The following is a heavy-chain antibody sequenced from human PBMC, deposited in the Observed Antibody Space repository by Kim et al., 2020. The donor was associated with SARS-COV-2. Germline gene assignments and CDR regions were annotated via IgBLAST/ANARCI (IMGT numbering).Heavy chain of an antibody. CDR3: AASGALGY. Sequence: TGGNIDYADSVKGRFTVSRDDSKNSLYLQMNSLKIGDTALYYCAASGALGYWGRGTLVTVSS. V-gene: IGHV3-9*01. D-gene: IGHD1-26*01. J-gene: IGHJ4*02. CDR2: TGGNI.